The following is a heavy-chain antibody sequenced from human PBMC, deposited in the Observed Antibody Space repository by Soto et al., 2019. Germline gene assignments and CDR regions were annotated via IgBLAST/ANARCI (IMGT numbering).Heavy chain of an antibody. CDR1: GFTFSSYA. CDR2: ISGSGGST. CDR3: AKDQPIRFLEWLSPLGDLYGMDV. V-gene: IGHV3-23*01. J-gene: IGHJ6*02. Sequence: QPGGSLRLSCAASGFTFSSYAMSWVRQAPGKGLEWVSAISGSGGSTYYADSVKGRFTISRDNSKNTLYLQMNSLRAEDTAVYYCAKDQPIRFLEWLSPLGDLYGMDVWGQGTTVTVSS. D-gene: IGHD3-3*01.